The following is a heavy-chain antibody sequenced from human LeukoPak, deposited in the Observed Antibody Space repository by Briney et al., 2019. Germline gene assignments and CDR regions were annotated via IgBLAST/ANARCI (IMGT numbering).Heavy chain of an antibody. D-gene: IGHD5-24*01. V-gene: IGHV4-59*01. CDR3: ARDAAGRDGYDGYYYYYYGMDV. Sequence: SVTLSFTCTVAGGSISSYYWSWIRQPPGKGLEWIGDTYYSGSTNYNPSLKSRVTISVDTSKNQFSLKLSSVTAADTAVYYCARDAAGRDGYDGYYYYYYGMDVWGQGTTVTVSS. CDR1: GGSISSYY. J-gene: IGHJ6*02. CDR2: TYYSGST.